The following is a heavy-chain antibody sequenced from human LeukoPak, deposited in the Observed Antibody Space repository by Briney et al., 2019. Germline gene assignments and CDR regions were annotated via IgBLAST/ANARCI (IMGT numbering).Heavy chain of an antibody. CDR2: ISGSGGST. D-gene: IGHD1-26*01. V-gene: IGHV3-23*01. CDR1: GFAFSSYA. Sequence: PGGSLRLSCAASGFAFSSYAMSWVRQAPGEGLEWVSAISGSGGSTYYADSVKGRFTISRDNSKNTLYLQMNSLRAEDTAVYYCAKLSGSYWLFDYWGQGTLVTVSS. J-gene: IGHJ4*02. CDR3: AKLSGSYWLFDY.